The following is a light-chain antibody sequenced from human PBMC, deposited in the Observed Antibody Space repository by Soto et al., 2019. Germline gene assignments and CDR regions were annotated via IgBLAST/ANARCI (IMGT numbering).Light chain of an antibody. Sequence: QSVLTQPASVSGSPGQSITISCTGTSSDVGSYNLVSWYQQHPGKAPKLMIYEVSKRPSGVSNRFSGSKSGNTASLTISGLQAVDEADYYCCSYAGSSTPLIFGTGTRSPS. CDR3: CSYAGSSTPLI. CDR2: EVS. CDR1: SSDVGSYNL. V-gene: IGLV2-23*02. J-gene: IGLJ1*01.